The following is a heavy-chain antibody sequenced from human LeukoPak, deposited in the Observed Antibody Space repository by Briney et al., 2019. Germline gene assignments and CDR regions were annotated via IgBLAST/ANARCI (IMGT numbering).Heavy chain of an antibody. CDR2: IYYSGST. D-gene: IGHD3-16*01. CDR3: AREKLPVGAFDI. CDR1: GGSISSCDYY. Sequence: SQTLSLTCTVSGGSISSCDYYWIWMRQPRGKGLEWIGYIYYSGSTYYNPSLTSRVTISVDTSKNQFSLKLSSVTAADTAVYYCAREKLPVGAFDIWGQGTMVTVSS. V-gene: IGHV4-30-4*08. J-gene: IGHJ3*02.